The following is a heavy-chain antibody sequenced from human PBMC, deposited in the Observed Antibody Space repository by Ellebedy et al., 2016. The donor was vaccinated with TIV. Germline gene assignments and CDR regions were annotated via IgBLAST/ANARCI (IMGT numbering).Heavy chain of an antibody. J-gene: IGHJ4*02. Sequence: SETLSLTCTVSGGSVSSGSYYWSWIRQPPGKGLEWIGEINHSGSTNYNPSLKSRVTISVDTSKNQFSLKLSSVTAADTAVYYCASLECSGGSCYPDYWGQGTLVTVSS. CDR1: GGSVSSGSYY. CDR2: INHSGST. V-gene: IGHV4-61*01. D-gene: IGHD2-15*01. CDR3: ASLECSGGSCYPDY.